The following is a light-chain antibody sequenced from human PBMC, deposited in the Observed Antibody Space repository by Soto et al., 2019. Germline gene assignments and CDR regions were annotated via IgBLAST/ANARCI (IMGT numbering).Light chain of an antibody. CDR2: EVR. CDR3: TSYTSTSTGV. J-gene: IGLJ3*02. Sequence: QSVLTQPASVSGSPGQSITISCTGTNRDVGSYNLVSWYQQRPGEAPKLIISEVRNRPSGISYRFTGSKSGNTASLTISGLQAEDEADYYCTSYTSTSTGVFGGGTQLTVL. V-gene: IGLV2-14*01. CDR1: NRDVGSYNL.